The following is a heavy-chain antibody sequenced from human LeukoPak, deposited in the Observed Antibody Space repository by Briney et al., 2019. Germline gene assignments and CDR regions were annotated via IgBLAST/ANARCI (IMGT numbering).Heavy chain of an antibody. V-gene: IGHV4-39*01. Sequence: PGGSLRLSCAASGFTFSTFSMNWVRQPPGKGLEWIGSIYYSGSTYYNPSLKSRVTISVDTSKNQFSLKLSSVTAADTAVYYCAIWFGELHHWGQGTLVTVSS. CDR1: GFTFSTFSMN. J-gene: IGHJ4*02. CDR3: AIWFGELHH. D-gene: IGHD3-10*01. CDR2: IYYSGST.